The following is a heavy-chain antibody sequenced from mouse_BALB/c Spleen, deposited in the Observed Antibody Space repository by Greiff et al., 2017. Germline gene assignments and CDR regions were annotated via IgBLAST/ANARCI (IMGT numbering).Heavy chain of an antibody. D-gene: IGHD3-1*01. Sequence: VQLQESGAELMKPGASVKISCKATGYTFSSYWIEWVKQRPGHGLEWIGEILPGSGSTNYNEKFKGKATFTADTSSNTAYMQLSSLTSEDSAVYYCARGGSGYVGYAMDYWGQGTSVTVSS. CDR1: GYTFSSYW. CDR3: ARGGSGYVGYAMDY. V-gene: IGHV1-9*01. CDR2: ILPGSGST. J-gene: IGHJ4*01.